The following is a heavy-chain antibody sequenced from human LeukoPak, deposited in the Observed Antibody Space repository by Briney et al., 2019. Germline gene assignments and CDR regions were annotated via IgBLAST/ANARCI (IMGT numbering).Heavy chain of an antibody. CDR3: ARGVGSGYTDD. D-gene: IGHD3-22*01. CDR1: GDSMSTYY. V-gene: IGHV4-59*01. Sequence: SETLSLTCTVSGDSMSTYYWTWTRQPPGKGLEWIGYIYNSGSTNYNPSLKSRVTISVDTSKNQFSLKLTSVTAADTAVYYCARGVGSGYTDDWGQGTLVTVSS. CDR2: IYNSGST. J-gene: IGHJ4*02.